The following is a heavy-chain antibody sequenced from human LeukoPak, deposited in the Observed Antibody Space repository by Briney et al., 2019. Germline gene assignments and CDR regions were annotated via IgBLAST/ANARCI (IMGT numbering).Heavy chain of an antibody. CDR2: IYYSGTT. CDR1: GGSISSNNYY. J-gene: IGHJ4*02. V-gene: IGHV4-39*01. CDR3: ADYDSSGYYVDY. Sequence: PSGTLSLTCTVSGGSISSNNYYWGWIRQPPGKGLEWIGTIYYSGTTYYNPSLKSRVTISVDTSKNQFSLKLSSVTAADTAVYYCADYDSSGYYVDYWGQGTLVTVSS. D-gene: IGHD3-22*01.